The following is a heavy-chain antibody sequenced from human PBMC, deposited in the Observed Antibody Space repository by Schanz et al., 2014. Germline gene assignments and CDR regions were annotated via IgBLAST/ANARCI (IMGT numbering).Heavy chain of an antibody. Sequence: QVLLQESGPGVVKPSGTLSLTCAVSGGSIISSTWWGWVRQPPGKGLEWIGEIYHSGSTNYKPSLKSRVTISADKPKTQSPLKLRSVTAADTAVYYCARRSVSPSGNSYGYVVAWFDPWGQGTLVTVSS. D-gene: IGHD5-18*01. CDR2: IYHSGST. CDR1: GGSIISSTW. CDR3: ARRSVSPSGNSYGYVVAWFDP. V-gene: IGHV4-4*02. J-gene: IGHJ5*02.